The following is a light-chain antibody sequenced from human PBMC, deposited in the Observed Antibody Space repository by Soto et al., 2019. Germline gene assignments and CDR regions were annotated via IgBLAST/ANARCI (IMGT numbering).Light chain of an antibody. J-gene: IGKJ1*01. V-gene: IGKV3D-15*01. CDR2: GAS. Sequence: EIVMPKSPATLSVSPGERATLSCRASHSVSSNLAWYQQKPGQAPRLLIYGASTRATGIPARFSGSGSGTEFTLTISSLQSEDFAVYYCQQYNNWPPWTFGQGTNVDI. CDR1: HSVSSN. CDR3: QQYNNWPPWT.